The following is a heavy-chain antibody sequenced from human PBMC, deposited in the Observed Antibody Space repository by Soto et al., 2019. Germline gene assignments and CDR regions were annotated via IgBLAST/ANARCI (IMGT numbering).Heavy chain of an antibody. CDR2: IIPIFGTA. CDR3: ARSQATYSSSWNFDY. CDR1: GGSFSSYA. V-gene: IGHV1-69*13. Sequence: GASVKVSCKACGGSFSSYASSWVRQAPRQGLEWMGGIIPIFGTANYAQKFQGRVTITADESTSTAYMELSSLRSEDTAVYYCARSQATYSSSWNFDYWGQGTLVTVSS. J-gene: IGHJ4*02. D-gene: IGHD6-13*01.